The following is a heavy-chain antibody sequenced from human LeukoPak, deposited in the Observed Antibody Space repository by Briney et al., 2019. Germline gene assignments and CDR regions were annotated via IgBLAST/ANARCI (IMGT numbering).Heavy chain of an antibody. CDR1: GGSISSSSYY. Sequence: SETLSLTCTVSGGSISSSSYYWGWIRQPPGKGLEWIGNIYYSGSTYYNPSLKSRLTISVDTSKNQFSLKLSSVTAADTAVYYCARGPIYRYFDLWGRGTLVTVSS. CDR3: ARGPIYRYFDL. CDR2: IYYSGST. V-gene: IGHV4-39*01. J-gene: IGHJ2*01.